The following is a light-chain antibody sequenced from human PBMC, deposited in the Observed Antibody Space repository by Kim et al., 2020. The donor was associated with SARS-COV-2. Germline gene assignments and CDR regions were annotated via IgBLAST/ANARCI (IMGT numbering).Light chain of an antibody. J-gene: IGLJ3*02. CDR3: TSYTTGSTWA. V-gene: IGLV2-14*03. Sequence: GQALPVSRHADRTYVGFFNYVAGYQIHPGTAPKFMIYEVSTRPSGVSNRFSGSKSANTASLTISGLQAEDEADYYCTSYTTGSTWAFGGGTQLTVL. CDR2: EVS. CDR1: RTYVGFFNY.